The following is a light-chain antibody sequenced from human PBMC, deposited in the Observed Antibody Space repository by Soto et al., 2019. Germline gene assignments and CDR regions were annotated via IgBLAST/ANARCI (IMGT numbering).Light chain of an antibody. J-gene: IGKJ4*01. Sequence: EVVLTQSPATLSLSPGESATLSCRASQSVGSSLAWYRQKPGQAPRLLIYDASNRAAGIPARFSGSGSGTDFTVTISSLEPEDFALYYCQQRSNGPLTFGGGTKVDIK. CDR2: DAS. CDR3: QQRSNGPLT. V-gene: IGKV3-11*01. CDR1: QSVGSS.